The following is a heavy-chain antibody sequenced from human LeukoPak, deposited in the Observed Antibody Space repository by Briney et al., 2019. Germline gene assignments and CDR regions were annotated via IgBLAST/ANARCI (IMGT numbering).Heavy chain of an antibody. CDR3: ARDWASRYDSSGYTDY. Sequence: ASVKVSCKASGYTFTSYGISWVRQAPGQGLEWMGWISAYNGNTNYAQKLQGRVTMTTDTSTSTAYMELRSLRSDDTAVYYCARDWASRYDSSGYTDYWGQGTLVTVSS. CDR1: GYTFTSYG. V-gene: IGHV1-18*01. CDR2: ISAYNGNT. J-gene: IGHJ4*02. D-gene: IGHD3-22*01.